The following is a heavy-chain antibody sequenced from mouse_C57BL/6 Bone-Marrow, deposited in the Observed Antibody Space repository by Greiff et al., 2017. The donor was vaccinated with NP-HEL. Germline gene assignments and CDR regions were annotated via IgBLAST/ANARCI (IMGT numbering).Heavy chain of an antibody. D-gene: IGHD2-14*01. V-gene: IGHV5-6*01. CDR3: ARHPIWYGVNY. CDR1: GFTFSSYG. Sequence: EVKLMESGGDLVKPGGSLKLSCAASGFTFSSYGMSWVRQTPDKRLEWVATISSGGSYTYYPDSVKGRFTISRDNAKNTLYLQMSSLKSEDTAMYYCARHPIWYGVNYWGQGTTLTVSS. J-gene: IGHJ2*01. CDR2: ISSGGSYT.